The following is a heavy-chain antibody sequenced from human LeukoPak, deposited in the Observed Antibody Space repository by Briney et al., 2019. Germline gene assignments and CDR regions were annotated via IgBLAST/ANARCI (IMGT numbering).Heavy chain of an antibody. D-gene: IGHD1-26*01. CDR1: GYTLTDLS. Sequence: ASVKVSCKVSGYTLTDLSMHWVRQAPGRGLEWLGGFDPQEGHTIYAQKFQGRVTMTEGTSTSTAYMELSSLRSEDTAVYFCSGAPKVGPTVYAFDMWGQGTMVTVSA. V-gene: IGHV1-24*01. CDR3: SGAPKVGPTVYAFDM. J-gene: IGHJ3*02. CDR2: FDPQEGHT.